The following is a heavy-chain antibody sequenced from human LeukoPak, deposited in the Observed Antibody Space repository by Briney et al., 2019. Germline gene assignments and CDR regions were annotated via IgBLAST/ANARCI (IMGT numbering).Heavy chain of an antibody. Sequence: SETLSLTCAVYGGSFSGYYWSWIRQPPGKGLEWIGEINHSGSTNYNPSLKSRVTISVDTSKNQFSLKLSSVTAADTAVYYCARSGGSSGYYYVDQPPPDAFDIWGQGTMVTVSS. V-gene: IGHV4-34*01. CDR1: GGSFSGYY. J-gene: IGHJ3*02. D-gene: IGHD3-22*01. CDR2: INHSGST. CDR3: ARSGGSSGYYYVDQPPPDAFDI.